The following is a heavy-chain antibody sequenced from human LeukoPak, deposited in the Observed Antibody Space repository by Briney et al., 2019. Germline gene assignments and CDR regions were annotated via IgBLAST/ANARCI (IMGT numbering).Heavy chain of an antibody. CDR1: GYTFTGYY. Sequence: ASVKVSCKASGYTFTGYYMHWVRQAPGQGLEWMGWINPNSGGTNYAQKFQGRVTMTRDTSISTVYMELSRLRSDDTAVYYCAEKEPRYCSSTSCYFDYFDYWGQGTLVTVSS. J-gene: IGHJ4*02. CDR2: INPNSGGT. D-gene: IGHD2-2*01. CDR3: AEKEPRYCSSTSCYFDYFDY. V-gene: IGHV1-2*02.